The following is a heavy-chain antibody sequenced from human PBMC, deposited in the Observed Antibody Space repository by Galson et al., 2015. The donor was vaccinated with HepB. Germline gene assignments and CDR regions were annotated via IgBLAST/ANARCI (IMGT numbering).Heavy chain of an antibody. V-gene: IGHV1-18*01. Sequence: SVKVSCKASGYTFTSYVISWVRQAPGQGLEWMGWISAYNDDTKYAQKLQGRVTMTTDTSTSTAYMELRSLRSDDTAMYYCARSTVTTSSDCFDPWGQGTLVTVSS. CDR1: GYTFTSYV. D-gene: IGHD4-11*01. J-gene: IGHJ5*02. CDR2: ISAYNDDT. CDR3: ARSTVTTSSDCFDP.